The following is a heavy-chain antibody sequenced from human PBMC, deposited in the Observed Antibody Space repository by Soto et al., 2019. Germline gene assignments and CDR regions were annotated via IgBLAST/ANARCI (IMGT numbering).Heavy chain of an antibody. CDR1: GISIDNYY. Sequence: LSLTCTVSGISIDNYYCSWIRQSAGKGLEWIGRIYSSGTTNYNPSLKSRVTMSVDMSKSQFSLNVRSVTAADTAVYYCVRDVGGSGWFAPWGQGTLVTVSS. CDR3: VRDVGGSGWFAP. J-gene: IGHJ5*02. V-gene: IGHV4-4*07. CDR2: IYSSGTT.